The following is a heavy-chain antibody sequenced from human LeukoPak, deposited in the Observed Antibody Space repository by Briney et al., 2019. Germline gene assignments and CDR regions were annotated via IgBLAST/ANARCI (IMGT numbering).Heavy chain of an antibody. CDR3: ARASRILTPLGY. J-gene: IGHJ4*02. Sequence: SETLSLTCAVYGGSFSGYYWSWIRQPPGKGLEWIGEINHSGSTNYNPSLKSRVTISVDTSKNQFSLKLSSVTAADTAVYYCARASRILTPLGYWGQGTLVTVSS. V-gene: IGHV4-34*01. D-gene: IGHD3-9*01. CDR1: GGSFSGYY. CDR2: INHSGST.